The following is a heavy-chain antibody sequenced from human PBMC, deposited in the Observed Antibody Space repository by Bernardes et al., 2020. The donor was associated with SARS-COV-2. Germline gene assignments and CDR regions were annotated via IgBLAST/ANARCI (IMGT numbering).Heavy chain of an antibody. J-gene: IGHJ4*02. CDR1: GFTFSSYA. D-gene: IGHD4-17*01. CDR3: ATQGRDYGDYRVYNSPFDY. Sequence: GGSLRLSCAASGFTFSSYAMSWVRQAPGKGLEWVSAISGSGGSTYYADSVKGRFTISRDNSKNTLYLQMNSLRAEDTAVYYCATQGRDYGDYRVYNSPFDYWGQGTLVTVSS. CDR2: ISGSGGST. V-gene: IGHV3-23*01.